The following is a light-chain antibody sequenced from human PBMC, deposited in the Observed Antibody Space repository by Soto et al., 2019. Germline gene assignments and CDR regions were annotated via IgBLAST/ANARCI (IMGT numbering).Light chain of an antibody. Sequence: DIPMTQSPSSLSASVGDRVTITCRARQGISNYLAWYQQKPGKVPKLLIYAASTLQSGVPSRFSGSRSGTDFTLTISCLQTADVGTYYCQKYISAPRTFGQGTKLEIK. CDR2: AAS. CDR3: QKYISAPRT. CDR1: QGISNY. V-gene: IGKV1-27*01. J-gene: IGKJ2*01.